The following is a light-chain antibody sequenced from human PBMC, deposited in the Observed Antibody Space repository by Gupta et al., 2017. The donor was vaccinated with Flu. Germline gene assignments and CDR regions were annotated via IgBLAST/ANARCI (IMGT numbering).Light chain of an antibody. CDR1: HGIMNC. J-gene: IGKJ3*01. V-gene: IGKV1-12*01. CDR3: QQYDSCPRT. Sequence: PCAEWATIGGRASQNIRYSHGIMNCLAWFHQKPGKAPRLLISGASTRRCGVPARFSGSGSGTEFTLTISSLQPEDFAGYSCQQYDSCPRTFGHGTRVDIK. CDR2: GAS.